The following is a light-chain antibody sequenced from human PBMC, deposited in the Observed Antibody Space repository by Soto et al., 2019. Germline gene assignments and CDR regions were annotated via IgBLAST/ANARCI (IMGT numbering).Light chain of an antibody. Sequence: EIVLTQSAGTLSLSPGERATLSCRASQSVSSSYLAWYQQKPGQAPRLLIYGGSRRATGIPDRFSGSGSGTDFTLIISRLEPEDFAVYYCQHYGSSPYTFGQGTKLEIK. J-gene: IGKJ2*01. CDR3: QHYGSSPYT. CDR1: QSVSSSY. V-gene: IGKV3-20*01. CDR2: GGS.